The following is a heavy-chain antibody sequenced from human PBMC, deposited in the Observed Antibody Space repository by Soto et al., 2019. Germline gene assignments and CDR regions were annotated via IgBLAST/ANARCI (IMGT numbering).Heavy chain of an antibody. CDR2: IYYSGST. Sequence: TSETLPLTCTVSGVSIISYYWSWILQPPGKGLEWIGYIYYSGSTNYNPSLKSRVTISVDTSKNQFSLKLNSMTAADTAVYYCARHNYGSGSTYFDYWGQGTLVTVSS. J-gene: IGHJ4*02. CDR1: GVSIISYY. V-gene: IGHV4-59*08. D-gene: IGHD3-10*01. CDR3: ARHNYGSGSTYFDY.